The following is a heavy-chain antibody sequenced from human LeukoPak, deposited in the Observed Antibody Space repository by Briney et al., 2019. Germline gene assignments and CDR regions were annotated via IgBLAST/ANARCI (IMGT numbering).Heavy chain of an antibody. CDR1: AGFISSYY. Sequence: SETLSLTCPLSAGFISSYYWSWIRQPPGRVLEWIGYIYYSGSPNYNPSLKSRVTISVDTSKTQFSLKLGSVTAADPAGYYCARFSSSWTNYYYYYGMDVWGKGTTVSVSS. V-gene: IGHV4-59*01. CDR3: ARFSSSWTNYYYYYGMDV. CDR2: IYYSGSP. D-gene: IGHD6-13*01. J-gene: IGHJ6*04.